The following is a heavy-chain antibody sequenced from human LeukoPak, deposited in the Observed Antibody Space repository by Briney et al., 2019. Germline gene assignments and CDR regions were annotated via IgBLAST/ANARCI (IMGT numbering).Heavy chain of an antibody. CDR3: AKDGDDSIEH. Sequence: GGSLRLSCAASRFTFSSYSMNWVRQAPGKGLEWVSSISSGSSYKYYADSVKGRFTISRDNAKNSLYLQMNSLRAEDTAVYYCAKDGDDSIEHWGQGTLVTVSS. CDR1: RFTFSSYS. J-gene: IGHJ4*02. V-gene: IGHV3-21*01. D-gene: IGHD3-22*01. CDR2: ISSGSSYK.